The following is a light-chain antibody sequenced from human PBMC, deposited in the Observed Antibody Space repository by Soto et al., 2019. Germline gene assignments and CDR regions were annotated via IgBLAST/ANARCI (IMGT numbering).Light chain of an antibody. CDR1: SSDVGGYNY. CDR3: SSYTSSSTPYV. J-gene: IGLJ1*01. V-gene: IGLV2-14*01. Sequence: QSALTQPASVSGSPGQSITISCTGTSSDVGGYNYVSWYQQHPGKDPKLMIYEVSNRPSGVSNRFSGSKSGNTASLTISGLQAEDEADYYCSSYTSSSTPYVFGTGTKLTVL. CDR2: EVS.